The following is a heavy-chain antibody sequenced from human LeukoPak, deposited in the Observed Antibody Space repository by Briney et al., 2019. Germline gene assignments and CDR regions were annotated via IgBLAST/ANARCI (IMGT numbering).Heavy chain of an antibody. V-gene: IGHV3-23*01. CDR3: AEGGGGADAFDI. J-gene: IGHJ3*02. CDR1: GFTFSSYS. Sequence: GGSLRLSCAASGFTFSSYSMNWVRQAPGKGLEWVSAISGSGGSTYYADSVKGRFTISRDNSKNTLYLQMNSLRAEDTAVYYCAEGGGGADAFDIWGQGTMVTVSS. D-gene: IGHD3-16*01. CDR2: ISGSGGST.